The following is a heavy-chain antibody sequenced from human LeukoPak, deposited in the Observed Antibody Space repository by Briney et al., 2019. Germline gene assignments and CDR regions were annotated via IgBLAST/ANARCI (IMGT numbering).Heavy chain of an antibody. V-gene: IGHV1-46*01. Sequence: ASVKVSCKASGYTFTSYYMHWVRQAPGQGLEWMGIINPSGGSTSYAQKFQGRVTMTRDTSISTAYMELSRLTSDDTAVYYCARDGSGYERFDPWGQGTLVTVSS. D-gene: IGHD5-12*01. CDR3: ARDGSGYERFDP. CDR1: GYTFTSYY. J-gene: IGHJ5*02. CDR2: INPSGGST.